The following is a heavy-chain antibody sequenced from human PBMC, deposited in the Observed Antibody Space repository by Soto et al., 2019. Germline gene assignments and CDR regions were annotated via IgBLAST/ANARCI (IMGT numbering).Heavy chain of an antibody. D-gene: IGHD3-10*01. CDR3: ASGWFGEFVYQFDY. CDR1: GYTFTSYG. V-gene: IGHV1-18*01. CDR2: ISAYNGNT. J-gene: IGHJ4*02. Sequence: QVQLVQSGAEVKKPGASVKVSCKPSGYTFTSYGITWVRQAPGQGLEWMGWISAYNGNTNYAQKFQGRVTMTTDTSTSTAYMELRSLGSDDPAVYYCASGWFGEFVYQFDYWGQGTLVTGSS.